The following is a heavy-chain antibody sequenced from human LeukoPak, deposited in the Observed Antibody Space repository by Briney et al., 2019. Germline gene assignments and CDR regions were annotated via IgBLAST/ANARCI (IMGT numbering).Heavy chain of an antibody. V-gene: IGHV4-4*02. CDR3: ARVLGGFGELFRSFGMDV. J-gene: IGHJ6*04. D-gene: IGHD3-10*01. CDR2: IYHSGST. Sequence: AGPLSLTCAVSGGSFSSGNWWSWVRQPPGKGLEWVGEIYHSGSTNYNPSLKSRVTISVDKSKNQFSPKLSSVTAADTAVYYCARVLGGFGELFRSFGMDVWGKGTTVTVSS. CDR1: GGSFSSGNW.